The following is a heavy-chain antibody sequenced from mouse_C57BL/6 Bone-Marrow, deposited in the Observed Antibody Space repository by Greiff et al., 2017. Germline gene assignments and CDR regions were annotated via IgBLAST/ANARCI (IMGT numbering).Heavy chain of an antibody. J-gene: IGHJ4*01. CDR3: ARENYAMDY. CDR1: GFSLTSYG. Sequence: VKLMESGPGLVQPSQSLSITCTVSGFSLTSYGVHWVRQSPGKGLEWLGVIWSGGSTDYNAAFISRLSISKDNSKSQVFFKMNSQQADDTAIYYCARENYAMDYWGQGTSVTVSS. V-gene: IGHV2-2*01. CDR2: IWSGGST.